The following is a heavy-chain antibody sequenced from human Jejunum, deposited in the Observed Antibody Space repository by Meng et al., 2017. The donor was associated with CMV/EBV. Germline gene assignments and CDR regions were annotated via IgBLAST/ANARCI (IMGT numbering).Heavy chain of an antibody. CDR1: GFIFSNHW. J-gene: IGHJ5*02. V-gene: IGHV3-74*01. Sequence: GFIFSNHWVHWVRHATGKGLVWVSRINGDGASTSYADSVKGRFTISRDNPRNTVYLEMNSVRAEDTAMYYCARSVGRYNLFDPWGQGTLVTVSS. CDR3: ARSVGRYNLFDP. CDR2: INGDGAST.